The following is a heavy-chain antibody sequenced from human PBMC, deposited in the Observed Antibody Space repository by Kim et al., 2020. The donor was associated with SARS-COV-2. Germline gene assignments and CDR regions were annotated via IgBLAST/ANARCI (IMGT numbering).Heavy chain of an antibody. CDR3: ARESHYGSGSYRAAYYYYGMDV. CDR1: GGSISSSSYY. Sequence: SETLSLTCTVSGGSISSSSYYWGWIRQPPGKGLEWIGSIYYSGSTYYNPSLKSRVTISVDTSKNQFSLKLSSVTAADTAVYYCARESHYGSGSYRAAYYYYGMDVWGQGTTVTVSS. V-gene: IGHV4-39*07. CDR2: IYYSGST. D-gene: IGHD3-10*01. J-gene: IGHJ6*02.